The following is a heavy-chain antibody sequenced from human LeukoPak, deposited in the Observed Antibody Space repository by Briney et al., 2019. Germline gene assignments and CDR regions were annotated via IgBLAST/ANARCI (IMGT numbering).Heavy chain of an antibody. Sequence: KASETLSLTCTVSDGSINGYYWGWIRQPPGKGLEWIGSIYYSGSTYYNPSLKSRVTISVDTSKNQFSLKLSSVTAADTAVYYCASYDFWSGRSLFDYWGQETLVTVSS. J-gene: IGHJ4*02. V-gene: IGHV4-39*01. CDR3: ASYDFWSGRSLFDY. CDR1: DGSINGYY. CDR2: IYYSGST. D-gene: IGHD3-3*01.